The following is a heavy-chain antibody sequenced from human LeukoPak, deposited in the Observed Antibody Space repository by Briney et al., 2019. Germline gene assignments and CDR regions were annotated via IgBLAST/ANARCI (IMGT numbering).Heavy chain of an antibody. Sequence: GGSLRLSCAASGFTFSSYWMHWVRQTPGKGLVWVSRIIIDGSSTSYADSVKGRFTISRDNAKNTLYLQMNSLRAEDTAVYYCARDLATAGKKGFGAFDIWGQGTMVTVSS. CDR1: GFTFSSYW. J-gene: IGHJ3*02. CDR2: IIIDGSST. V-gene: IGHV3-74*01. D-gene: IGHD6-13*01. CDR3: ARDLATAGKKGFGAFDI.